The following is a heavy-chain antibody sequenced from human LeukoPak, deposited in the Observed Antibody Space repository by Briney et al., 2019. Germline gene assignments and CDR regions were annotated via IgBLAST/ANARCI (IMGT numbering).Heavy chain of an antibody. CDR2: IYYSGSI. V-gene: IGHV4-59*01. D-gene: IGHD2-15*01. Sequence: ETLSLTCTVSSGSISSYYWSWVRQPPGKGLEWIGYIYYSGSINYNPSLKSRVTISADTSKNQFSLKVSSVTAADTAVYYCARGRYCSGGSCSGAFDYWGQGTLVTVSS. CDR3: ARGRYCSGGSCSGAFDY. J-gene: IGHJ4*02. CDR1: SGSISSYY.